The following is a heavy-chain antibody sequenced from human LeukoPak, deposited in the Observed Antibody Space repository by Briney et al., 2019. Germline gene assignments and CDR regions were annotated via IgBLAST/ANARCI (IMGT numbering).Heavy chain of an antibody. D-gene: IGHD3-22*01. Sequence: GESLKISCKASGYSFTNYWIGWVRQMPGKGLEWMGIIYPGDSDTRYSPSFQGQVTISADKSISTAYLQWSSLKASDTAMYYCARLPAAYYYDSSGYYPYFDYWGQGTLVTVSS. CDR3: ARLPAAYYYDSSGYYPYFDY. J-gene: IGHJ4*02. CDR2: IYPGDSDT. V-gene: IGHV5-51*01. CDR1: GYSFTNYW.